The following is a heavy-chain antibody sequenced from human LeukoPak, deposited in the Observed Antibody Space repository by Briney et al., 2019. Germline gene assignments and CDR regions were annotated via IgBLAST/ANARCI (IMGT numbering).Heavy chain of an antibody. J-gene: IGHJ3*02. D-gene: IGHD4-17*01. V-gene: IGHV4-38-2*02. Sequence: SETLSLTCTVSGYSISSGYYWGWIRQPPGKGLEWIGSIYHSGSTYYNPSLKSRVTISVDTSKNQFSLKLSSVTAADTAVYYCARDLGIYGDYAFDIWGQGTMVTVSS. CDR1: GYSISSGYY. CDR2: IYHSGST. CDR3: ARDLGIYGDYAFDI.